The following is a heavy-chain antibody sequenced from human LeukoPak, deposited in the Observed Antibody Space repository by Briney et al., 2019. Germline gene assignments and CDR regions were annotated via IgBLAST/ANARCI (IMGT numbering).Heavy chain of an antibody. CDR1: GLTFSSYA. D-gene: IGHD3-22*01. CDR3: YSMIVDEIRVINDY. Sequence: PGRSLRLSCAASGLTFSSYAMHWGRQAPGKGLEWVAVISYDGSHKYYADSVKGRFTIPRDNSENTLYLQMNSLRAEDTAVYYCYSMIVDEIRVINDYWGQGTLVTVSS. J-gene: IGHJ4*02. V-gene: IGHV3-30-3*01. CDR2: ISYDGSHK.